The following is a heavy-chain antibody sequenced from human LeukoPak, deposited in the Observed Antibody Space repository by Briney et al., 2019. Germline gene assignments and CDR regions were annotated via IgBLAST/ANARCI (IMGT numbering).Heavy chain of an antibody. CDR3: ARHGARSYSSGWYDY. D-gene: IGHD6-19*01. J-gene: IGHJ4*02. Sequence: SETLSLTCTVSGGSISSYYWSWIRQPPGKGLEWIGYIYYSGSTNYNPSLKSRVTISVDTSKNQFSLKLSSVTAADTAVYYCARHGARSYSSGWYDYWGQGTLVTVSS. CDR1: GGSISSYY. V-gene: IGHV4-59*08. CDR2: IYYSGST.